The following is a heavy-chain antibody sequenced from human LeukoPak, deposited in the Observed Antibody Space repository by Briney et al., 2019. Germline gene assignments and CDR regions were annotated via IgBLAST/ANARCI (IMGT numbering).Heavy chain of an antibody. CDR3: ARIQYSSGWYWFDP. CDR2: IYYSGST. D-gene: IGHD6-19*01. Sequence: SETLSLTCTVSGGSISSYYWSWIRQPPGKGLEWIGHIYYSGSTNYNPSLKSRVTISVDTSKNQFSLKLSSVTAADTAVYYCARIQYSSGWYWFDPWGQGTLVTVSS. CDR1: GGSISSYY. V-gene: IGHV4-59*01. J-gene: IGHJ5*02.